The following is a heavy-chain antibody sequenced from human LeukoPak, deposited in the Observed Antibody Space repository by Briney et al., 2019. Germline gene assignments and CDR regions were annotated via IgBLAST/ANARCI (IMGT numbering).Heavy chain of an antibody. D-gene: IGHD6-19*01. CDR2: ISYDGSNK. CDR1: GFTFSSYA. Sequence: PGRSLRLSCAASGFTFSSYAMHWVRQAPGKGLEWVAVISYDGSNKYYADSVKGRFTISRDNSKNTLYLQMNSLRAEDTAVYYCARDSLGSSGWYDYWGQGTLVTVSS. J-gene: IGHJ4*02. V-gene: IGHV3-30-3*01. CDR3: ARDSLGSSGWYDY.